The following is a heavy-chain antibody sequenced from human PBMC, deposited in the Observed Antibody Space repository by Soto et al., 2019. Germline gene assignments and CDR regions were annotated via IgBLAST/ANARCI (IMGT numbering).Heavy chain of an antibody. V-gene: IGHV4-31*03. CDR3: ARVEDYYLSIDS. CDR2: IYYTGTT. Sequence: SETLALTCTVSVGSISSGGYYWSWIRQNPGKGLEWIGYIYYTGTTDYNPSLKSRVTISVDTPKNQFSLKLYSVTAADTAVYYFARVEDYYLSIDSCGQGILGTGSS. CDR1: VGSISSGGYY. D-gene: IGHD3-10*01. J-gene: IGHJ4*02.